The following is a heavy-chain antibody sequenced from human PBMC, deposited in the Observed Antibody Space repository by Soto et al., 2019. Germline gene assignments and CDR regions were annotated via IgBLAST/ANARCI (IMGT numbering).Heavy chain of an antibody. V-gene: IGHV4-59*08. CDR2: IYYSGST. Sequence: QVQLQESGPGLVKPSETLSLTCTVSGGSISSYYWSWIRQPPGKGLEWMGYIYYSGSTNYNPSLKSRVTISVDTSKNQFSLKLSSVTAADTAVYYCARFGPYGGDDDKSGYFDYWGQGTLVTVSS. D-gene: IGHD2-21*02. J-gene: IGHJ4*02. CDR3: ARFGPYGGDDDKSGYFDY. CDR1: GGSISSYY.